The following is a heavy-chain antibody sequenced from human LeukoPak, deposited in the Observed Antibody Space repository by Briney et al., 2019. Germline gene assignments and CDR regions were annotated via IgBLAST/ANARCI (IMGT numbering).Heavy chain of an antibody. CDR1: SGSISSSNYY. V-gene: IGHV4-61*02. CDR2: IYTSGST. Sequence: SETLSLTCTVSSGSISSSNYYWSWIRQPAGKGLEWIGRIYTSGSTNYNPSLNSRVTISVDTSKNQCSLKLTSVTAADTAVYYCARDDIAVAGTPGLFDYWGQGTLVTVSS. CDR3: ARDDIAVAGTPGLFDY. J-gene: IGHJ4*02. D-gene: IGHD6-19*01.